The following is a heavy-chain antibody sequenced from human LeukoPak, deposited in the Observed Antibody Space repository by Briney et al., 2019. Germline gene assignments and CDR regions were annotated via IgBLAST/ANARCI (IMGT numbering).Heavy chain of an antibody. D-gene: IGHD6-13*01. CDR1: GFTFSNNA. V-gene: IGHV3-23*01. J-gene: IGHJ4*02. CDR3: AKTPGHSSTWQFDF. CDR2: ISSGGGNT. Sequence: GGSLRLSCAASGFTFSNNAMSWVRQAPGKGLEWVSAISSGGGNTYYADSVKGRFTISRDNSKNTLYLQMNSLRAEHTAVYYCAKTPGHSSTWQFDFWGQGTLVTVSS.